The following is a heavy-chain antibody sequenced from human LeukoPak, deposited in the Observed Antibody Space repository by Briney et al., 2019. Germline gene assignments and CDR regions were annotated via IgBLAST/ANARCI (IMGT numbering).Heavy chain of an antibody. D-gene: IGHD3-10*01. CDR2: INPKTGNT. Sequence: ASVKVSCKASGYTFTSYDINWVRQATGQGLEWMGWINPKTGNTGYAQNFQGRVTMTRDTSISTAYMELSSLRSEDTAVYYCARGLFWFGDLKTHWFDPWGQGTQVTVSS. CDR3: ARGLFWFGDLKTHWFDP. J-gene: IGHJ5*02. V-gene: IGHV1-8*01. CDR1: GYTFTSYD.